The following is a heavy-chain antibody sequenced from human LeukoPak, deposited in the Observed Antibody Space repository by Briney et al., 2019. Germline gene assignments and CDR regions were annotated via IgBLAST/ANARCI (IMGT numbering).Heavy chain of an antibody. CDR3: ARALRLLSPVRDNWFDP. D-gene: IGHD2-2*01. CDR2: INPNSGGT. CDR1: GYTFTVYY. Sequence: ASVKVSCKASGYTFTVYYMHWVRQAPGQGLEWMGWINPNSGGTNYAQKFQGRVTMTRDTSISTAYMELSRLRSDDTAVYYCARALRLLSPVRDNWFDPWGQGTLVTVSS. V-gene: IGHV1-2*02. J-gene: IGHJ5*02.